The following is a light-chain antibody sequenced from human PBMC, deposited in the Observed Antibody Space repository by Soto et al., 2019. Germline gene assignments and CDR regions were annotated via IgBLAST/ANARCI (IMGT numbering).Light chain of an antibody. CDR3: QQYNNWPPWT. J-gene: IGKJ1*01. CDR2: GAS. V-gene: IGKV3-15*01. CDR1: QSVSSN. Sequence: ETVMTQSPVTLSLSPGDRATLSCRASQSVSSNLAWYQQKPGQAPRLLISGASTRSIGIPARFSGSGSGTEFTLTISSPQSEDFAVYYCQQYNNWPPWTFCQGTKVEMK.